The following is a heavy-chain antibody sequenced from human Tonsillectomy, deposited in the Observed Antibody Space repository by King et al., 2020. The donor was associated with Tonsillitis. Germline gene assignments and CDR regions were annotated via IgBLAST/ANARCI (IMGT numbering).Heavy chain of an antibody. Sequence: VQLVESGAEVKKPGASVKVSCKASGYTFTSYGISWVRQAPGQGLEWMGWISPYNGNPNDAQNLQGRVTMTTDTSTSTAYMELRSLRSDDTAVYYCARDWGSSGWNNYYYYMDVWGKGTTVTVSS. J-gene: IGHJ6*03. D-gene: IGHD6-19*01. CDR2: ISPYNGNP. CDR1: GYTFTSYG. V-gene: IGHV1-18*01. CDR3: ARDWGSSGWNNYYYYMDV.